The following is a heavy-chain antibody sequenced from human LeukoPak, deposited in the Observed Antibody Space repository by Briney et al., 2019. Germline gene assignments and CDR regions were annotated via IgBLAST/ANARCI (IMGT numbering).Heavy chain of an antibody. Sequence: GGSVTLSCAASGFNVSNSYMTWVRQAPGKGLEWVSVIYSGGSTYHADSVKGRFNISRDNFKNTLFLQMNSLRAEDTAVYYCARAPQGAPYWYFDLWGRGTLVTVSS. D-gene: IGHD1-26*01. CDR2: IYSGGST. CDR3: ARAPQGAPYWYFDL. CDR1: GFNVSNSY. J-gene: IGHJ2*01. V-gene: IGHV3-53*01.